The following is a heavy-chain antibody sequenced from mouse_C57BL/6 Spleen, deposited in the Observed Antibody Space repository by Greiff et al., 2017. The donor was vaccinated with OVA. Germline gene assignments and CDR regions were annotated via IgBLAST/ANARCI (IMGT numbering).Heavy chain of an antibody. CDR3: ARGGYYGSVAWFAY. J-gene: IGHJ3*01. D-gene: IGHD1-1*01. Sequence: VQLQQPGAELVRPGSSVKLSCKASGYTFTSYWMDWVKQRPGQGLEWIGNIYPSDSETHYNQKFKDKATLTVDKSSSTAYMQLSSLTSEVSAVYYCARGGYYGSVAWFAYWGQGTLVTVSA. CDR2: IYPSDSET. V-gene: IGHV1-61*01. CDR1: GYTFTSYW.